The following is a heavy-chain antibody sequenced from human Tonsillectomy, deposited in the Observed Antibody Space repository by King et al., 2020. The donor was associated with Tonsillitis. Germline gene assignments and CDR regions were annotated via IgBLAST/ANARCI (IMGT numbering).Heavy chain of an antibody. CDR3: AREGYGSPETLSYFDY. J-gene: IGHJ4*02. Sequence: VQLVESGGGLVKPGGSLRLSCAASGFTFISYSMNWVRQAPGKGLEWVSSISSSSSYIYYADSLKGRFTISRDNAKNSLYLQMNSLRAEDTAVYYWAREGYGSPETLSYFDYWGQGTLVTVSS. CDR1: GFTFISYS. V-gene: IGHV3-21*01. D-gene: IGHD6-19*01. CDR2: ISSSSSYI.